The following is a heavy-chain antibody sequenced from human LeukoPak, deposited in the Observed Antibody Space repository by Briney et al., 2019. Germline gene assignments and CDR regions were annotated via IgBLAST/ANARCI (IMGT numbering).Heavy chain of an antibody. CDR1: GFTFSSYW. D-gene: IGHD6-13*01. Sequence: GGSLRLSCTASGFTFSSYWMSWVRQAPGKGLEWVANIKQDGSEKYYVDSVKGRFTISRDNAKNSLYLQMNSLRAEDTAVYYCARIPSLSWQQPFDYWGQGTLVTVSS. CDR2: IKQDGSEK. V-gene: IGHV3-7*01. J-gene: IGHJ4*02. CDR3: ARIPSLSWQQPFDY.